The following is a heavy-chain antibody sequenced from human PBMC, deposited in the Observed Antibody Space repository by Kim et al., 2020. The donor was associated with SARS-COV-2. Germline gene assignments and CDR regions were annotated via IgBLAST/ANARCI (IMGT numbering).Heavy chain of an antibody. J-gene: IGHJ3*02. Sequence: ASVKVSCKASGYTFTGYYMHWVRQAPGQGLEWMGWINPNSGGTNYAQKFQGRVTMTRDTSISTAYMELSRLRSDDTAVYYCARALPRIAARSGCFDIWGQGTMVTVSS. CDR1: GYTFTGYY. CDR3: ARALPRIAARSGCFDI. D-gene: IGHD6-6*01. V-gene: IGHV1-2*02. CDR2: INPNSGGT.